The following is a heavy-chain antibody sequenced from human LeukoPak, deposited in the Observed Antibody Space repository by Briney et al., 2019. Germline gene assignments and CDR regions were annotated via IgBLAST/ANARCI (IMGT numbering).Heavy chain of an antibody. CDR2: INTDESRS. J-gene: IGHJ4*02. CDR3: AAVGATDTKFDF. Sequence: GGSLRLSCVASGFTFSNYWTHWVRQAPGKGLVWVSRINTDESRSTYADSVKGRFTISRDNAKNTLYLQMSNLRAEDTAVYYCAAVGATDTKFDFWGQGSLVTVSS. CDR1: GFTFSNYW. D-gene: IGHD1-26*01. V-gene: IGHV3-74*01.